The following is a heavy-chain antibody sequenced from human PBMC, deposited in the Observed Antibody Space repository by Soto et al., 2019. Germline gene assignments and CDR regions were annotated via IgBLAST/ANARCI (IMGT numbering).Heavy chain of an antibody. D-gene: IGHD6-13*01. J-gene: IGHJ6*02. CDR1: GFTFSSYW. CDR3: VRDLDSSSWYTYYYGMDV. V-gene: IGHV3-74*01. CDR2: INSDGSST. Sequence: QPGGSLRLSCAASGFTFSSYWMHWVRQAPGKGLVWVSRINSDGSSTSYADSVKGRFTISRDNAKNTLYLQMNSLRAEDTAVYYYVRDLDSSSWYTYYYGMDVWGQGTTVTVSS.